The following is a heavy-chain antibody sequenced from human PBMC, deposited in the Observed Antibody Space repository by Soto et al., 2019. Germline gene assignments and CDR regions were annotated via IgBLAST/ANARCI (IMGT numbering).Heavy chain of an antibody. J-gene: IGHJ3*02. Sequence: GGSLRLSCAASGFTFSSNAMSWVRQAPGKGLEWVSHISGSGGVTYYAGSVKGRFTISRDNSKNTLNLQMNRLRVEDTAVYYCAREGVYSDYGDAFDIWGQGTMVTVSS. CDR1: GFTFSSNA. CDR2: ISGSGGVT. V-gene: IGHV3-23*01. CDR3: AREGVYSDYGDAFDI. D-gene: IGHD5-12*01.